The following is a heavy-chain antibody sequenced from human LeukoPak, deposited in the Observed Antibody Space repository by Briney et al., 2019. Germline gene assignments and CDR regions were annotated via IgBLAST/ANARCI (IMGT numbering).Heavy chain of an antibody. Sequence: QPGGSLRLSCAASGFTLSNFGMSWVRRAPGKGPEWVSGITDSGATTYYADSVKGQFTISRDNPQNTLYLQMNTLRADDTAVYYCAKVVSGFHFDCWGQGTLVTVSS. CDR1: GFTLSNFG. CDR2: ITDSGATT. D-gene: IGHD1-26*01. CDR3: AKVVSGFHFDC. V-gene: IGHV3-23*01. J-gene: IGHJ4*02.